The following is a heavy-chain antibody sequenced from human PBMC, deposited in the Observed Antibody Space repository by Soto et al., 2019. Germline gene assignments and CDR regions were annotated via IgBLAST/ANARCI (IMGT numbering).Heavy chain of an antibody. Sequence: QVYLVQSGAEVRRPGASVKVSCTAFGYILTGYSLHWVRQAPGQGLEWMGWIDPNSGATNSAARFHGRVSMTRDTSISAAYLELSSLRSDDTAVYYCARGYGSSPNMELRVGMDVWGQGTTIGVSS. V-gene: IGHV1-2*02. CDR3: ARGYGSSPNMELRVGMDV. CDR2: IDPNSGAT. D-gene: IGHD5-18*01. CDR1: GYILTGYS. J-gene: IGHJ6*02.